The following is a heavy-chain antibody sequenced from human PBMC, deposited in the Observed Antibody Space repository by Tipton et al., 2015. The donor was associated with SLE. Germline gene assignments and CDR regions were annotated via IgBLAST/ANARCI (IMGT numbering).Heavy chain of an antibody. CDR2: ISSDSGHI. CDR1: GFIFSSYW. V-gene: IGHV3-9*01. Sequence: SLRLSCAASGFIFSSYWMHWVRQAPGKGLVWVSRISSDSGHIGYADSVKGRFSISRDYAKNSLYLQMNSLRPEDTALYYCAKDGSNYVGYLDSWGQGTLVTVSS. D-gene: IGHD4-11*01. J-gene: IGHJ4*02. CDR3: AKDGSNYVGYLDS.